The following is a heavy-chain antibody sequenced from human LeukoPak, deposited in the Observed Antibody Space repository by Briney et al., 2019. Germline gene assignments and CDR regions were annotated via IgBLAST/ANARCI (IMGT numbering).Heavy chain of an antibody. CDR1: GGSITNYY. D-gene: IGHD5-12*01. J-gene: IGHJ4*02. Sequence: PSETLSLTCTVSGGSITNYYWTWIRQPPGKGLEWIGYIHYSGSTNYNPSLKSRVTISVDTSKNQFSLKLSSVTAADTAVYYCARAQVATITWYDYWGQGTLVTVSS. CDR2: IHYSGST. V-gene: IGHV4-59*12. CDR3: ARAQVATITWYDY.